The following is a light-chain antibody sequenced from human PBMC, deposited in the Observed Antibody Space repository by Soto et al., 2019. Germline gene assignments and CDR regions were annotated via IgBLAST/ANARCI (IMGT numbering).Light chain of an antibody. CDR2: EGS. V-gene: IGLV2-23*01. CDR3: CSFAGSSTFYV. Sequence: LTQPASVSGSPGQSITISCTGTSSDVGSSNLVSWYQQHPGKAPKLIIYEGSRRPSGVSGRFSGSKSGNTASLTISGLQAEDEADYYCCSFAGSSTFYVFGTGTKVTVL. J-gene: IGLJ1*01. CDR1: SSDVGSSNL.